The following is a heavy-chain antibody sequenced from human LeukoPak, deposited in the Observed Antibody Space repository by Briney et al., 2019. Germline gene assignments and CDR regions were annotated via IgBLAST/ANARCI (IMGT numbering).Heavy chain of an antibody. J-gene: IGHJ5*01. CDR1: GFTFSNAW. CDR2: IKSKTDGGTT. V-gene: IGHV3-15*01. Sequence: GGSLRLSCAASGFTFSNAWMSWVRQAPGKGLEWVGRIKSKTDGGTTDYAAAGKGRLTIRREESKKRLYLQMNSLKTEDPAVYYCTTAPSDSWGQGTLVTVSS. CDR3: TTAPSDS.